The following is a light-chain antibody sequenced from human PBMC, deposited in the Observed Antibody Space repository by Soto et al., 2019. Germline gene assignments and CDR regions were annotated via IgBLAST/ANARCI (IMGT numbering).Light chain of an antibody. CDR1: QSVSSK. CDR3: QQYNNWPGT. J-gene: IGKJ1*01. V-gene: IGKV3-15*01. Sequence: EIVLTQSPGTLSVSPGKRATLSCRASQSVSSKLAWYQQKPGQAPRLLFYGASTGATGIPARFSGSGSETEFTLSISSLQSEDFAVYYCQQYNNWPGTFGQGTKV. CDR2: GAS.